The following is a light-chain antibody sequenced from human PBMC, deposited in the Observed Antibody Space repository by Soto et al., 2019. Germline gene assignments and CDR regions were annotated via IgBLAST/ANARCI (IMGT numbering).Light chain of an antibody. Sequence: QSVLTQPPSASGSPGQSVTISCTGTSSDVGGYNSVSWYQQHPGKAPKLMIYEVNKRPSGVPDRFSASKSGNTASLTVSGLQAEDEADYYCSSYAGSNNMLFGGGTKVTVL. J-gene: IGLJ2*01. CDR2: EVN. V-gene: IGLV2-8*01. CDR1: SSDVGGYNS. CDR3: SSYAGSNNML.